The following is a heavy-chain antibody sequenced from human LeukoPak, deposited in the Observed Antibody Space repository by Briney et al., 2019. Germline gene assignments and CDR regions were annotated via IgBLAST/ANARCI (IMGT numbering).Heavy chain of an antibody. D-gene: IGHD2-2*01. CDR2: IYYSGST. CDR3: ARGVGYCSSTSCYEWAVDY. J-gene: IGHJ4*02. Sequence: SETLSLTCTVSGGSISSSSYYWGWIRQPPGKGLEWIGRIYYSGSTYSNPSLQSRVTISVDKSKNQFSLWLSSVTAADTAVYYCARGVGYCSSTSCYEWAVDYWGQGTLVTVSS. CDR1: GGSISSSSYY. V-gene: IGHV4-39*01.